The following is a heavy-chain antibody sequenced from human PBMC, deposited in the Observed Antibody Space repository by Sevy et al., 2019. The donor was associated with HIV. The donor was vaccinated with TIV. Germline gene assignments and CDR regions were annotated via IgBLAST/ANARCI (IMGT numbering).Heavy chain of an antibody. CDR3: TRVHSGGYPFDY. D-gene: IGHD3-22*01. J-gene: IGHJ4*02. Sequence: GGSLRLSCAASGFSVSSNYMSWVRQAPGKGLEWVSLIYSSGRTYYGDSVKGRFTISRDDSKNTLYLQMNRVRAEDTALYYCTRVHSGGYPFDYWGQGSLVTVSS. V-gene: IGHV3-53*01. CDR1: GFSVSSNY. CDR2: IYSSGRT.